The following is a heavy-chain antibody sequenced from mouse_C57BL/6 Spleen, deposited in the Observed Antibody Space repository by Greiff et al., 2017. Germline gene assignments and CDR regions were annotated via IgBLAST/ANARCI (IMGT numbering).Heavy chain of an antibody. CDR3: ARLLPIGYAMDY. CDR1: GYTFTSYW. Sequence: QVQLQQPGAELVMPGASVKLSCKASGYTFTSYWMHWVKQRPGQGLEWIGEIDPSDSYTNYNQKFKGKSTLTVDKSSSTAYMQLSSLTSEDSAVYYCARLLPIGYAMDYWGQGTSVTVSS. CDR2: IDPSDSYT. D-gene: IGHD1-1*01. V-gene: IGHV1-69*01. J-gene: IGHJ4*01.